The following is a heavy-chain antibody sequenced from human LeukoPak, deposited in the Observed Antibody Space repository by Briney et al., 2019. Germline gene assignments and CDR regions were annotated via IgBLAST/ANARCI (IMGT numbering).Heavy chain of an antibody. V-gene: IGHV3-7*01. CDR3: ASPTMGMWAVDY. D-gene: IGHD3-10*01. Sequence: PGGSLRLSCAASGFTFSSYWMTWVRQAPGKGLEWVANIKQDGSERYYVDSVRGRFTISRDNAKNSLYLQMNSLRAEDTAVYYCASPTMGMWAVDYWGQGTLVSVSS. J-gene: IGHJ4*02. CDR2: IKQDGSER. CDR1: GFTFSSYW.